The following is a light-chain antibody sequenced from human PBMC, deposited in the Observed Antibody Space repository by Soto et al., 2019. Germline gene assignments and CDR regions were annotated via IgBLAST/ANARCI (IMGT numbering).Light chain of an antibody. CDR2: DAS. CDR3: QHRGNWPA. CDR1: QSIGST. V-gene: IGKV3-11*01. Sequence: EVVLTQSPAILSLSPGERATVSCRASQSIGSTLAWYQQRSGQAPRLLIYDASSRATGIPGRISGSGSGTDFTLTISSLEVEDFAVYYCQHRGNWPAFGGGTKVEIK. J-gene: IGKJ4*01.